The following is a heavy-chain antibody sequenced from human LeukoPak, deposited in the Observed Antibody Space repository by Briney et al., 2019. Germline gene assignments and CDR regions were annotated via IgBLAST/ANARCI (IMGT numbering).Heavy chain of an antibody. CDR1: GGSISSGGYY. CDR2: IHYSGST. V-gene: IGHV4-31*03. CDR3: ARHGGSTSLFDY. J-gene: IGHJ4*02. Sequence: SQTLSLTCTVSGGSISSGGYYWSWIRQHPGKGLEWIGYIHYSGSTYYNPSLKSRVTISVDTSKNQFSLKLSSVTAADTAVYYCARHGGSTSLFDYWGQGTLVTVSS. D-gene: IGHD2-2*01.